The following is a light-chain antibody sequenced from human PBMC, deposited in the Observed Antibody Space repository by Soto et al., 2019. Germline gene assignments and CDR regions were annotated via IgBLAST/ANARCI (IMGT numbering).Light chain of an antibody. CDR3: QQHQNWPPMYV. CDR1: QGISSN. V-gene: IGKV3-15*01. Sequence: EIVMTQSPVTLSVSPGERVTLSCRASQGISSNLAWYQHIPAQAPRLRIYAASTRATGIPARFSGSGSGTEFSLTIASRQSEDFAVYYGQQHQNWPPMYVVGQGTKMELK. J-gene: IGKJ2*01. CDR2: AAS.